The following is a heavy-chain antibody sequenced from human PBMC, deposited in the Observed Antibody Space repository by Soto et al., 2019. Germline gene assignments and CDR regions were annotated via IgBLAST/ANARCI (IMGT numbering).Heavy chain of an antibody. CDR1: GYIFGDYA. Sequence: VQLVQSGVEVKKPGASVKVSCKASGYIFGDYAINWVRLAPGQGLEWMGWIIPYNDNTKYAEKFQGRVTLTTDTSTNTVYVELRSLTPDDTGVYFCARKPYSHYYGMDVWGQGTSVTVSS. J-gene: IGHJ6*02. CDR2: IIPYNDNT. D-gene: IGHD2-21*01. CDR3: ARKPYSHYYGMDV. V-gene: IGHV1-18*01.